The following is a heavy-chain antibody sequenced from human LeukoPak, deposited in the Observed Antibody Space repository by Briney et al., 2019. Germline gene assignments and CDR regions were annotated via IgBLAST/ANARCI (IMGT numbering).Heavy chain of an antibody. J-gene: IGHJ4*02. CDR1: GFTFSVYA. D-gene: IGHD2-21*01. CDR3: AKGSRYSRPYYFDF. CDR2: ITGDGGDT. V-gene: IGHV3-23*01. Sequence: PGGSLRLSCAASGFTFSVYAMSWVRQAPGKGLEWVSAITGDGGDTYQSDSVKGRFTISRDNSKNTLCLQMNSLRAEDTAVYYCAKGSRYSRPYYFDFWGQEILVTVSS.